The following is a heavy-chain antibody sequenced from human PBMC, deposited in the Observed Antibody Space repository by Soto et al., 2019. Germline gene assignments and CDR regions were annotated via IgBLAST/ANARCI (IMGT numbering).Heavy chain of an antibody. Sequence: SETLSLTCTVSGGSISSGDYYWSWIRQPPGKGLEWIGNIHYSGSTYYNPSLKSRVTISVDTSKNQFSLKLSSVTAADTAVYYCASQQLVHYYYGMDVWGQGTTVTVSS. CDR2: IHYSGST. CDR3: ASQQLVHYYYGMDV. J-gene: IGHJ6*02. CDR1: GGSISSGDYY. D-gene: IGHD6-13*01. V-gene: IGHV4-30-4*01.